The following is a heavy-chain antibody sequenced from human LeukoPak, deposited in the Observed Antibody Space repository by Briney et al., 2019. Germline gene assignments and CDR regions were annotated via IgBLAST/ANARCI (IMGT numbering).Heavy chain of an antibody. CDR3: ARGQYSGSCFDN. D-gene: IGHD1-26*01. V-gene: IGHV4-59*01. CDR1: GGSISNYL. J-gene: IGHJ4*02. Sequence: SETLSLTCTVSGGSISNYLWSWIRQPPGKGLEWIGYIYYSGSTNYNPSLKSRVTILVDTSKNQFSLKVSSVTAADTAVYYCARGQYSGSCFDNWGQGTLVTVSS. CDR2: IYYSGST.